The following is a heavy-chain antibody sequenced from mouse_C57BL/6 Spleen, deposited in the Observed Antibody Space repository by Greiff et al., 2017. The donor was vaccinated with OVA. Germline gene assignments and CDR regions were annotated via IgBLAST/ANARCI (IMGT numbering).Heavy chain of an antibody. CDR3: ARWGTAQVPYYFDY. CDR1: GYTFTSYG. D-gene: IGHD3-2*02. J-gene: IGHJ2*01. Sequence: QVQLQQSGAELARPGASVKLSCKASGYTFTSYGISWVKQRTGQGLEWIGEIYPRSGNTSYNEKFKGKATLTADKSSSTAYMELRSLTSEDSAVYFCARWGTAQVPYYFDYWGQGTTLTVSS. V-gene: IGHV1-81*01. CDR2: IYPRSGNT.